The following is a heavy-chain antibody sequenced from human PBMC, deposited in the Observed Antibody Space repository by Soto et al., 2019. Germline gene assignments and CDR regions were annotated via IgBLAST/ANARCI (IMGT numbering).Heavy chain of an antibody. CDR3: ARKATVTTCFDY. J-gene: IGHJ4*02. CDR1: GGSISSGGYY. D-gene: IGHD4-17*01. CDR2: IYYSGST. Sequence: QVQLQESGPGLVKPSQTLSLTCTVSGGSISSGGYYWSWIRQHPGKGLEWIGYIYYSGSTYYNPCHKSRVTISVDASTTQFSLKLSSVTAADTAVYYCARKATVTTCFDYWGQGTLVTVSS. V-gene: IGHV4-31*03.